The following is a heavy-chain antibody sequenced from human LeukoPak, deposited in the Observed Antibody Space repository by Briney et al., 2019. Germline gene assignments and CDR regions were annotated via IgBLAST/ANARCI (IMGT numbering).Heavy chain of an antibody. V-gene: IGHV3-7*01. D-gene: IGHD2-15*01. CDR3: AREVKKRCKEYCSGGSYDAFDI. J-gene: IGHJ3*02. CDR2: INQDGSEE. CDR1: RITFSTYW. Sequence: GGSLRLSCAASRITFSTYWMGWVRQAPGKGLEWVANINQDGSEEYYVDSVKGRFTISRDNAKNSLYLQMNSLRAEDTAVYYCAREVKKRCKEYCSGGSYDAFDIWGQGTMVTVSS.